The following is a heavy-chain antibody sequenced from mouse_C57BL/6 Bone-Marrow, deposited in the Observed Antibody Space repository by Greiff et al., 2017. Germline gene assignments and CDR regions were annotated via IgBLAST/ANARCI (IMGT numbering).Heavy chain of an antibody. J-gene: IGHJ2*01. D-gene: IGHD4-1*01. CDR3: ARASALGRSFDV. CDR2: IYPTSGRT. V-gene: IGHV1-55*01. CDR1: GYTFTSYW. Sequence: VQLQESGAELVKPGASVKMSCKASGYTFTSYWITWVKQRPGQGLEWIGDIYPTSGRTNYNEKFKSKAKLTVDTSSNTAYMQLSSLTSEDSAVFYYARASALGRSFDVWGQGTTLTVTS.